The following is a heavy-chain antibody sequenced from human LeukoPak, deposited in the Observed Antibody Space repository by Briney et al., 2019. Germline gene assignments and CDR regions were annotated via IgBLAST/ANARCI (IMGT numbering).Heavy chain of an antibody. V-gene: IGHV4-31*03. CDR3: VRRRLPADDYGGFDP. CDR1: GGSISSGGYY. CDR2: IYYSGST. J-gene: IGHJ5*02. D-gene: IGHD2-2*01. Sequence: SQTLSLTCTVSGGSISSGGYYWSWIRQHPGKGLEWIGYIYYSGSTYYNPSLNSRVIISEDTSKNQFSLNLSSVTAADTAVYYCVRRRLPADDYGGFDPWGQGTLVTVSS.